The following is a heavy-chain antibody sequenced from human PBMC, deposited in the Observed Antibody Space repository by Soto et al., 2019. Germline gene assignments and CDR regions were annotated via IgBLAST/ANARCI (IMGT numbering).Heavy chain of an antibody. V-gene: IGHV1-18*01. CDR2: IGAYDGHT. J-gene: IGHJ5*02. CDR3: ARDFYCSRGSRGSCSDCFDP. CDR1: GYTLTTHG. Sequence: GGPVKVSRKASGYTLTTHGISWGRQAPGQSPEGLGWIGAYDGHTNYAQKFQGRVTMTIDTSTSTAHMELRSLRSDDTALYYCARDFYCSRGSRGSCSDCFDPWGQGTLVTVSS. D-gene: IGHD2-15*01.